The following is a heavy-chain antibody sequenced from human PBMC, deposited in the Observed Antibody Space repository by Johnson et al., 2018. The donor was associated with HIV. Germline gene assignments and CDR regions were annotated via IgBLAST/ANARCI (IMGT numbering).Heavy chain of an antibody. Sequence: VQLVESGGGLVQPGRSLRLSCKASGFSFGDYGMSWVRQAPGKGLEWISYISGSGFDTFYADSVKGRFTISRDNAKNSLYLQMNSLRVEDTAVYYCARYPIRDDAFDIWGQGTMVTVSS. V-gene: IGHV3-48*03. CDR3: ARYPIRDDAFDI. CDR1: GFSFGDYG. J-gene: IGHJ3*02. CDR2: ISGSGFDT. D-gene: IGHD5-12*01.